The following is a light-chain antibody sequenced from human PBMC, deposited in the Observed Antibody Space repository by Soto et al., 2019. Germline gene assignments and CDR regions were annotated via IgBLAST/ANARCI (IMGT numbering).Light chain of an antibody. CDR1: QSISSY. Sequence: DIQMTQSPSSLSASVGDRVTITCRASQSISSYLNWYQQKPGKAPKLLIYAASSLQSGVPSRFSGSXXXTXXXLTISSLQPEDFVTYYCQQSYSTSWTFGQGTKVEIK. V-gene: IGKV1-39*01. J-gene: IGKJ1*01. CDR3: QQSYSTSWT. CDR2: AAS.